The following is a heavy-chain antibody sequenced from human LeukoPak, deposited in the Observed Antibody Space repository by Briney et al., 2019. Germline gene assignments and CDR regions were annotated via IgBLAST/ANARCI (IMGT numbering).Heavy chain of an antibody. CDR3: ARTPYSSGWHGGRDDAFDI. V-gene: IGHV1-46*01. Sequence: ASVKVSCTASGYTFTSYYMHWVRQAPGQGLEWMGIINPSGGSTSYAQKFQGRVTMTRDTSTSTVYMELSSLRSEDTAVYYCARTPYSSGWHGGRDDAFDIWGQGTMVTVSS. D-gene: IGHD6-19*01. CDR2: INPSGGST. CDR1: GYTFTSYY. J-gene: IGHJ3*02.